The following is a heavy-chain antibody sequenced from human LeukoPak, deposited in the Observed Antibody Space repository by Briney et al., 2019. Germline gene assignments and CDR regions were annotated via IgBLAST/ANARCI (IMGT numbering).Heavy chain of an antibody. CDR1: GGSFSAYY. CDR2: INHSGST. D-gene: IGHD3-22*01. J-gene: IGHJ5*02. CDR3: ARGQGVTLIKVGKNWFDP. Sequence: SETLSLTCGVYGGSFSAYYWSWIRQPPGKGLEWIGDINHSGSTKYNPSLMSRVAISVDSSKNHFSLNLRSVTAADTGVYYCARGQGVTLIKVGKNWFDPWSQGTPVIVAP. V-gene: IGHV4-34*01.